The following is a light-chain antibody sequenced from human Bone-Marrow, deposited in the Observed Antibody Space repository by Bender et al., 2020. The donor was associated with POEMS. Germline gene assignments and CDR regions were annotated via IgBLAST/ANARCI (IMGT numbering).Light chain of an antibody. Sequence: QIVVTQEPSLTVSPGGTVTLTCGSSAGPVTSNNYPFWFQQKPGQAPRTLIYDTSDKHSWTPARFSGSLLGGKAALALSGAQPEDEAEYYCLLFYGDARPLVIGGGTKLTVL. J-gene: IGLJ2*01. CDR2: DTS. CDR3: LLFYGDARPLV. CDR1: AGPVTSNNY. V-gene: IGLV7-46*01.